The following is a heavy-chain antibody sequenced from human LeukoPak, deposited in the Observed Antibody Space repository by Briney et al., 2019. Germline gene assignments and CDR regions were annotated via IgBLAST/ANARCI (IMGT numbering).Heavy chain of an antibody. CDR1: GFTFGDYA. D-gene: IGHD1-26*01. Sequence: GGSLRLSCTASGFTFGDYAMSWVRQAPGKGLEWVGFIRSKAYGGTTEYAASVKGRFTISRDDSKRIAYLQMNSLKTDDTAVYYCTRSESGTYKGGFDFWGQGTLVTVSS. V-gene: IGHV3-49*04. CDR2: IRSKAYGGTT. J-gene: IGHJ4*02. CDR3: TRSESGTYKGGFDF.